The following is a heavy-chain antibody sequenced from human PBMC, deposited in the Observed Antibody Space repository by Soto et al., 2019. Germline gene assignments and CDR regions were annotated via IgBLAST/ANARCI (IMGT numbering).Heavy chain of an antibody. D-gene: IGHD3-3*01. CDR2: INPNSGGT. V-gene: IGHV1-2*04. Sequence: ASVKVSCKASGYTFTGYYMHWVRQAPGQGLEWMGWINPNSGGTNYAQKFQGWVTMTRDTSISTAYMELSRLRSDDTAVYYCARAKPLRFLEWLSDAYYGMDVWGKGTTVTVSS. CDR1: GYTFTGYY. J-gene: IGHJ6*04. CDR3: ARAKPLRFLEWLSDAYYGMDV.